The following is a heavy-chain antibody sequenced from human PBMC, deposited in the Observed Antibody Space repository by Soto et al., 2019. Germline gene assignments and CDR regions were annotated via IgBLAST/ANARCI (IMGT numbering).Heavy chain of an antibody. CDR3: ARARLPNWFDP. CDR1: GFTFSSYW. CDR2: IKQDGNEK. V-gene: IGHV3-7*01. D-gene: IGHD5-12*01. J-gene: IGHJ5*02. Sequence: EVQLVESGGGLVQPGGSLRLSCAASGFTFSSYWMSWVRQAPGKGLEWVANIKQDGNEKYYVDSVKGRFTISRDNAKNSLYLQMNSLRAEDTAVYYCARARLPNWFDPWGQGTLVTVSS.